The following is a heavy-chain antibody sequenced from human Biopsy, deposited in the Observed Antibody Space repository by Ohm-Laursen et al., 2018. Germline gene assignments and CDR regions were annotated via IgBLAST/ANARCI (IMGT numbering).Heavy chain of an antibody. D-gene: IGHD3-3*01. CDR1: GASLSSHY. CDR2: FYCSGNT. V-gene: IGHV4-59*11. Sequence: PGTLSLTCTVSGASLSSHYWSWIRQPPGKGLEWLGYFYCSGNTYYNPSLKSRVTISVDPSKNQFSLKLNAVTAADTAVYYCAKGITVYGVVLPYYFDDWGQGTLVTVSS. CDR3: AKGITVYGVVLPYYFDD. J-gene: IGHJ4*02.